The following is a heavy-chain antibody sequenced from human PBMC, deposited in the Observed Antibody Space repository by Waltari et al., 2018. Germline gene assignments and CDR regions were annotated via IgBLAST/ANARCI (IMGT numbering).Heavy chain of an antibody. CDR1: GYPFTSYG. CDR2: INPYNGNT. CDR3: ARGLLARGLVGWFDP. D-gene: IGHD2-2*01. Sequence: QAQLVQSGAEVKKPGAAVKVSCKASGYPFTSYGISWVRQAPGQGLEWMGWINPYNGNTKYIERLQGRVTMTRNTSISTAYMELSSLRSEDTAVYYCARGLLARGLVGWFDPWGQGTLVTVSS. J-gene: IGHJ5*02. V-gene: IGHV1-18*01.